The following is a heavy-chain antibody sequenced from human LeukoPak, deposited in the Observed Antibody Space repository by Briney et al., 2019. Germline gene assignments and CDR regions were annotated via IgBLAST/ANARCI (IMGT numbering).Heavy chain of an antibody. Sequence: ASVKVSCKASGYTFTSYYMHWVRQAPGQGLEWMGIINPSGGSTSYAQKFQGRVTMTRDTSTSTVYMELSSLRSEDTAVYYCARDVSSWYDGGGFDYWGQGTLVTVSS. CDR1: GYTFTSYY. J-gene: IGHJ4*02. CDR2: INPSGGST. D-gene: IGHD6-13*01. CDR3: ARDVSSWYDGGGFDY. V-gene: IGHV1-46*01.